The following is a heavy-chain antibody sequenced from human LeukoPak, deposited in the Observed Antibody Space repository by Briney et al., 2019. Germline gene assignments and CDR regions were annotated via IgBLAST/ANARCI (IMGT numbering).Heavy chain of an antibody. Sequence: GGSLRLSCAASGFTFSSYAMGWVRQAPGKGLEWVSAISGSGGSTYYADSVKGRFTISRDNSKNTLYLQMNSLRAEDTAVYYCAYHTGIAVAAFDYWGQGTLVTVSS. J-gene: IGHJ4*02. CDR2: ISGSGGST. D-gene: IGHD6-19*01. V-gene: IGHV3-23*01. CDR1: GFTFSSYA. CDR3: AYHTGIAVAAFDY.